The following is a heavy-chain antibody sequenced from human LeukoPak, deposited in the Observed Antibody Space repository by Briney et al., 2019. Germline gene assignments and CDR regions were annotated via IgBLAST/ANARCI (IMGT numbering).Heavy chain of an antibody. CDR1: GGSISSYY. CDR2: IYYSGST. J-gene: IGHJ4*02. V-gene: IGHV4-59*04. CDR3: ASGYSGYDFDY. D-gene: IGHD5-12*01. Sequence: SETLSLTCTVSGGSISSYYWSWIRQPPGKGLEWIGYIYYSGSTYYNPSLKSRVTISVDTSKNQFSLKLSSVTAADTAVYYCASGYSGYDFDYWGQGTLVTVSS.